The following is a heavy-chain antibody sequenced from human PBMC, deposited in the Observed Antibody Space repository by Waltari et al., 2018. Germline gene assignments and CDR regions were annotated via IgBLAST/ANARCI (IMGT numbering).Heavy chain of an antibody. J-gene: IGHJ3*01. CDR1: GFTFSTYA. CDR3: AKGQPSVQWLVPHAFDF. V-gene: IGHV3-23*01. D-gene: IGHD6-19*01. Sequence: EVQLLESGGGLVKPGGSLRLSCAASGFTFSTYAMSWVRQAPGKGLEWVSTISASDSIYYADAVKGRFTISRDNSKNTLSLQINSLRAEDTALYYCAKGQPSVQWLVPHAFDFWGQGTMVTVSS. CDR2: ISASDSI.